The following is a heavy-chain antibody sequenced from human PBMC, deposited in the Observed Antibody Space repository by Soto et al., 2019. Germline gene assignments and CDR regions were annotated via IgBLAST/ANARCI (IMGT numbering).Heavy chain of an antibody. J-gene: IGHJ6*03. CDR1: GFTFSSYG. V-gene: IGHV3-30*18. D-gene: IGHD2-8*01. Sequence: GGSLRLSCAASGFTFSSYGMHWVRQAPGKGLEWVAVISYDGSNKYYADSVKGRFTISRDNSKNTLYLQMNSLRAEDTAVYYCAKEGVDGHGYYYMDVWGKGTTVTVSS. CDR2: ISYDGSNK. CDR3: AKEGVDGHGYYYMDV.